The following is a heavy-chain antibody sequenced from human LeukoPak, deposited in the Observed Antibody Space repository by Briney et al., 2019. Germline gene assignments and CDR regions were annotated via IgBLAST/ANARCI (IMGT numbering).Heavy chain of an antibody. J-gene: IGHJ4*02. CDR1: GFTFSSYS. Sequence: PGGSLGLSCAASGFTFSSYSMNWVRQAPGKGLEWVSYISSSSSTIYYADSVKGRFTISRDNAKNSLYLQMNSLRDEDTAVYYCARDLPVGYYGSGSYYDYWGQGTLVTVSS. CDR2: ISSSSSTI. V-gene: IGHV3-48*02. CDR3: ARDLPVGYYGSGSYYDY. D-gene: IGHD3-10*01.